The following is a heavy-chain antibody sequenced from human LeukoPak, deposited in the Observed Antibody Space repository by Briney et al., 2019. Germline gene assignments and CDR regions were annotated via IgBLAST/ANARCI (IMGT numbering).Heavy chain of an antibody. D-gene: IGHD4-17*01. V-gene: IGHV4-39*07. J-gene: IGHJ4*02. Sequence: PSETLSLTCTVSGGSISSSSYYWGWIRQPPGKGLEWIGSIYYSGSTYYNPSLKSRVTIAVDTSKNQFSLKLTSVTAADTAMYYCARAHYGDYVWGQGTLVTVSS. CDR2: IYYSGST. CDR3: ARAHYGDYV. CDR1: GGSISSSSYY.